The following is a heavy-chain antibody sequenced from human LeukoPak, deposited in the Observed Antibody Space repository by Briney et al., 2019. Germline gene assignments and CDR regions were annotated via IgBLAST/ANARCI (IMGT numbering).Heavy chain of an antibody. D-gene: IGHD1-26*01. CDR3: ARRGGSYFDY. Sequence: SETLSLTCAVYGGSFSGYYWSWIRQPPGKGLEWIGEINHSGSTNYNPSLKSRVTISVDTSKNQFSLKLSSVTAADTAVYYCARRGGSYFDYWGQGTLVTVSS. CDR2: INHSGST. CDR1: GGSFSGYY. J-gene: IGHJ4*02. V-gene: IGHV4-34*01.